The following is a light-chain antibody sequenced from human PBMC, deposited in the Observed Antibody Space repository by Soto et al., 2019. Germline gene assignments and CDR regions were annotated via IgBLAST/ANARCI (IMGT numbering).Light chain of an antibody. CDR2: EVF. CDR1: SSDVGGYNY. CDR3: CSYTTTSTFV. J-gene: IGLJ2*01. V-gene: IGLV2-14*03. Sequence: QSALTQPASVSGSPGQSITISCTGTSSDVGGYNYVSWYQQQPGKVPNLMIYEVFRRPSGISDRFSGSKSGNTASLTISGLQAEDEADYYCCSYTTTSTFVFGGGTKLTVL.